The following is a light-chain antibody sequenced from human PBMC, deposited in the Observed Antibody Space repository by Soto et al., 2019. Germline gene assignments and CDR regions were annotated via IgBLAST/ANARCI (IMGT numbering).Light chain of an antibody. CDR3: QHRNNWPHT. V-gene: IGKV3-11*01. J-gene: IGKJ2*01. Sequence: EMVLAQSPGTLSLSPGERATLSCRASQSVSASYLAWYQQKPGQAPRLLINAASNRATGIPARFSGSGSGTDFTLTISSLEPEDFAVYYCQHRNNWPHTFGQGTKVDIK. CDR2: AAS. CDR1: QSVSASY.